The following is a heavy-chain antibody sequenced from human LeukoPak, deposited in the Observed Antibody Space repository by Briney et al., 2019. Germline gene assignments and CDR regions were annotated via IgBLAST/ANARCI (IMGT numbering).Heavy chain of an antibody. CDR2: ISAYNGNT. CDR3: AREGAYSYDDYGMDV. Sequence: ASVKVSCKASGYTFTSYGISWVRQAPGQGLEWMGWISAYNGNTNYAQKLQGRVTMTTDTSTSTAYMELSSLTSEDTAVYYCAREGAYSYDDYGMDVWGQGTTVTVSS. D-gene: IGHD5-18*01. CDR1: GYTFTSYG. J-gene: IGHJ6*02. V-gene: IGHV1-18*01.